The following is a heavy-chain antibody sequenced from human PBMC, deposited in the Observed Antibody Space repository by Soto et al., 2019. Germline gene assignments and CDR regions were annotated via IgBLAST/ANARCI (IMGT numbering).Heavy chain of an antibody. J-gene: IGHJ6*02. CDR2: IYYSGST. D-gene: IGHD3-3*01. Sequence: QVQLQESGPGLVKPSQTLSLTCTVSGGSISSGGYYWSWIRQHPGKGLEWIGCIYYSGSTYYNPSLKSRVTLSGDTSQNQFYLQLSSVTAADTAVYYCASDREVLRFLEWFRGYYYYGMDVWGQGTTVTVSS. CDR3: ASDREVLRFLEWFRGYYYYGMDV. CDR1: GGSISSGGYY. V-gene: IGHV4-31*03.